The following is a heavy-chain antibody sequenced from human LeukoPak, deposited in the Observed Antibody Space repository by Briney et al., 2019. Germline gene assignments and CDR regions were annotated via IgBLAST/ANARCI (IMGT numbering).Heavy chain of an antibody. Sequence: GGSLRLSCAASGFTFSSYEMNWVRQAPGKGLEWVAFIRYDGSNKYYADSVKGRFTISRDNSKNTLYLQMNSLRAEDTAVYYCAKDDRTIRISYPDYWGQGTLVTVSS. CDR3: AKDDRTIRISYPDY. J-gene: IGHJ4*02. V-gene: IGHV3-30*02. CDR1: GFTFSSYE. D-gene: IGHD3-16*02. CDR2: IRYDGSNK.